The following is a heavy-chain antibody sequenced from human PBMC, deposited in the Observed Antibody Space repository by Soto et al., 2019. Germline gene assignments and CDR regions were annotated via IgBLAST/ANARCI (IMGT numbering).Heavy chain of an antibody. CDR3: ASEDCRNTNCLKGFDY. CDR2: INPESGNP. CDR1: GYTFTDYY. Sequence: VKVSCKASGYTFTDYYMHWFRQAPGQGFGWVGGINPESGNPKYVPKFQGRVTVTRDTSTSTAYMELNRLTSDDTAVYYCASEDCRNTNCLKGFDYWGQGTLVTVSS. J-gene: IGHJ4*02. D-gene: IGHD2-15*01. V-gene: IGHV1-2*02.